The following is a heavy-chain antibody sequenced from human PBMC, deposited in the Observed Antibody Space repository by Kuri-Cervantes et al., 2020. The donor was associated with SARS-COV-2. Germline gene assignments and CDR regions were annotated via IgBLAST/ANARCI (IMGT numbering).Heavy chain of an antibody. CDR1: GFTFSSYE. V-gene: IGHV3-48*03. CDR3: APPVGGNSVPST. D-gene: IGHD4-23*01. J-gene: IGHJ5*02. CDR2: ISSSGSTI. Sequence: LSLTCAASGFTFSSYEMNWVRQAPGKGLEWVSYISSSGSTIYYADSVKGRFTISRDNAKNSLYLQMNSLRAEDTAVYYCAPPVGGNSVPSTWGQGTPVTVSS.